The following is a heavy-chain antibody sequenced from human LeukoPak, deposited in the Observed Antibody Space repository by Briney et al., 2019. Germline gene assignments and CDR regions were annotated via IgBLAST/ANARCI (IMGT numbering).Heavy chain of an antibody. V-gene: IGHV3-74*01. Sequence: PGGSLRLSCAASGFTFSSYWMHWVRQAPGKGLMWVSRINSDGSSTSYADTVKGRFTISRDNAKNTLYLQMNSLRAEDTAVYYCAKTNQYKMGAYFDYWGQGTLVTVSS. D-gene: IGHD2-8*01. CDR1: GFTFSSYW. CDR3: AKTNQYKMGAYFDY. CDR2: INSDGSST. J-gene: IGHJ4*02.